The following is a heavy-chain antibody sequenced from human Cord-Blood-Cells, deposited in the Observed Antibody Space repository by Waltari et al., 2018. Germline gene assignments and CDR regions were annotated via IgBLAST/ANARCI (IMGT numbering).Heavy chain of an antibody. CDR1: GGTFSSYA. CDR3: ARNGCTMVQGVICNGMDV. V-gene: IGHV1-69*01. Sequence: QVQLVQSGAEVKKPESSVKVSCKASGGTFSSYAISWVRQAPGQGLEWMGGIIPIFGTANYAQKFQGRVTITADESTSTAYMELSSLRSEDTAVYYCARNGCTMVQGVICNGMDVWGQGTTVTVSS. D-gene: IGHD3-10*01. J-gene: IGHJ6*02. CDR2: IIPIFGTA.